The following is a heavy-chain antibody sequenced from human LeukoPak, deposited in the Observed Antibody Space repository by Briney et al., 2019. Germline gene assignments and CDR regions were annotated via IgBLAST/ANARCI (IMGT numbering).Heavy chain of an antibody. V-gene: IGHV3-23*01. CDR3: GRYYVMDV. CDR1: GFTFSSYA. CDR2: ISDSGGST. J-gene: IGHJ6*02. Sequence: QPGGSLRLSCAASGFTFSSYAMHWVRQAPGRGLEWVSTISDSGGSTYYTDSVKGRFTISRDNSKSTLYLQMNSLRAEDTAVYYCGRYYVMDVWGQGTSVTVSS.